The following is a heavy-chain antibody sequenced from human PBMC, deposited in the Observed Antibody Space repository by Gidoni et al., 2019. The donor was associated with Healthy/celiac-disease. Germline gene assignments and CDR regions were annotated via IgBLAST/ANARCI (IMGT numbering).Heavy chain of an antibody. D-gene: IGHD4-17*01. CDR2: IYYSGST. CDR3: ARQTPTTPGGFDI. Sequence: QLQLQESVPALVKPSETLSLTCTVSVSSISSSSYYCGWIRQPPGKGLEWIGSIYYSGSTHYNPSLKSRVTISVDTSKNQFSLKLSSVTAADTAVYYCARQTPTTPGGFDIWGQGTMVTVSA. V-gene: IGHV4-39*01. J-gene: IGHJ3*02. CDR1: VSSISSSSYY.